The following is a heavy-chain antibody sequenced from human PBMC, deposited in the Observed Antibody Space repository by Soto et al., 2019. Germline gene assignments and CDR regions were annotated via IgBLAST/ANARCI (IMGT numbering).Heavy chain of an antibody. CDR3: ARDPPRTSDYAMDV. V-gene: IGHV3-53*02. Sequence: EVQLVETGGDLIQSGGSLRLSCAASGFAVSSSYMMWVRQAPGKGLECISVTYTTGSTRYAESVKGRFTVSRDDSNNTVYFQMNSLRADDTAVYYCARDPPRTSDYAMDVWGQGTTVIVSS. J-gene: IGHJ6*02. D-gene: IGHD1-1*01. CDR1: GFAVSSSY. CDR2: TYTTGST.